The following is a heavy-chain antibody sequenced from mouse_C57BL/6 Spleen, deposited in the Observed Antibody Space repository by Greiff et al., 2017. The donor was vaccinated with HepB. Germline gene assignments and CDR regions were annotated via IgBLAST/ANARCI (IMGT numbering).Heavy chain of an antibody. CDR3: ASGYYYGSSYWYFDV. D-gene: IGHD1-1*01. V-gene: IGHV1-80*01. Sequence: VQLQQSGAELVKPGASVKISCKASGYAFSSYWMNWVKQRPGKGLEWIGQIYPGDGDTNYNGKFKGKATLTADKSSSTAYMQLSSLTSEDSAVYFCASGYYYGSSYWYFDVWGTGTTVTVSS. J-gene: IGHJ1*03. CDR2: IYPGDGDT. CDR1: GYAFSSYW.